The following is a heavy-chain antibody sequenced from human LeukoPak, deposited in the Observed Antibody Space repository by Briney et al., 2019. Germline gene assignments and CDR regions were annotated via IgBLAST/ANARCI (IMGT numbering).Heavy chain of an antibody. CDR2: IYYSGST. J-gene: IGHJ4*02. CDR3: ARERYYGSGRPFDY. CDR1: GGSIASYY. Sequence: PSETLSLTCTVSGGSIASYYWSWIRQPPGKGLEWIGYIYYSGSTNYNPSLKSRVTISVDRSKNQFSLKLSSVTAADTAVYYCARERYYGSGRPFDYWGQGTLVTVSS. D-gene: IGHD3-10*01. V-gene: IGHV4-59*12.